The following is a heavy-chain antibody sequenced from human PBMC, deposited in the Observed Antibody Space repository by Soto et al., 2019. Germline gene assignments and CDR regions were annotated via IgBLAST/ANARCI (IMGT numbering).Heavy chain of an antibody. CDR3: AREWRYSGYEWLDP. V-gene: IGHV4-30-4*01. J-gene: IGHJ5*02. Sequence: QVQLQESGPGLVKPSQTLSLTCTVSGGSISSGDYYWSWISQPPGKGLEWIGYIYYSGSTYYSPSLKSRVTISVDTSKNQFSLKLSSLTAADTAVYYCAREWRYSGYEWLDPWGQGTLVTVSS. CDR2: IYYSGST. CDR1: GGSISSGDYY. D-gene: IGHD5-12*01.